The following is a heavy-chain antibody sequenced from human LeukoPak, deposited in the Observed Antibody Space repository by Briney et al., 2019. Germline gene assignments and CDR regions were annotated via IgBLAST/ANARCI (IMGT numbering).Heavy chain of an antibody. CDR2: VYYSGST. Sequence: PSETQSLTCTVSGGSVSSYYWSWMRQSPGKGLEWIGYVYYSGSTNYNPALKSRVTISLDTSENQFSLKLSSVTAADTAVYYCAREANSPTARYWYFDLWGRGTQVTVSS. V-gene: IGHV4-59*02. J-gene: IGHJ2*01. CDR3: AREANSPTARYWYFDL. D-gene: IGHD2-21*01. CDR1: GGSVSSYY.